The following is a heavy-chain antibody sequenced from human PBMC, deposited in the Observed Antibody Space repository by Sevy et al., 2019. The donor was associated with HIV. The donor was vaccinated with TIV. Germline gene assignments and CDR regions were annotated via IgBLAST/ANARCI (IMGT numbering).Heavy chain of an antibody. Sequence: GGSLRLSCTASGFTFDEYTMHWVRQSPGKGLEWVSLISWNGGHTYYADSVRGRFLISRDNSKNSLYLQMNSLTIEDTALYFCAKNAGAAAADSEIQHWGQGTLVNVSS. J-gene: IGHJ1*01. CDR2: ISWNGGHT. D-gene: IGHD6-13*01. CDR1: GFTFDEYT. CDR3: AKNAGAAAADSEIQH. V-gene: IGHV3-43*01.